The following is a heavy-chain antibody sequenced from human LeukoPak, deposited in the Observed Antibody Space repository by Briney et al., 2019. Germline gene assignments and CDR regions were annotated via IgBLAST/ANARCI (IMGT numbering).Heavy chain of an antibody. J-gene: IGHJ4*02. CDR1: GYTFTSYY. CDR3: ARYGSGDDLYYFDY. CDR2: INPSVGST. Sequence: ASVKVSCKASGYTFTSYYMHWGRQAPGQGLEWMGIINPSVGSTSYAQKFQGRVPMTRDTSTSTVYMELSSLRSEDTAVYYCARYGSGDDLYYFDYWGQGTLVTVSS. D-gene: IGHD3-10*01. V-gene: IGHV1-46*01.